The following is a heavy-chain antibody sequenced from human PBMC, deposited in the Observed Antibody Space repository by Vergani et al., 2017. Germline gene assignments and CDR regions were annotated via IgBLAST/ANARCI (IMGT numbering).Heavy chain of an antibody. Sequence: EVQLVESGGGLVRPGGSLRLSCAASGFDFNSYSMNWIRQAPGKGLEWVASISSQTDYIFYADALRGRFTISRDNAAQSLFLQMSSLRTEDTAVYYCATKSCGTPGCQIGEFREWGQGTLGTVSS. D-gene: IGHD1-1*01. CDR3: ATKSCGTPGCQIGEFRE. J-gene: IGHJ1*01. CDR2: ISSQTDYI. CDR1: GFDFNSYS. V-gene: IGHV3-21*01.